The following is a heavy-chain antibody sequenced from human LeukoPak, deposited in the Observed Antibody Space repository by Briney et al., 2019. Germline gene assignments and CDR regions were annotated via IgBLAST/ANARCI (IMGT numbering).Heavy chain of an antibody. D-gene: IGHD3-10*01. CDR2: ISSNGGST. Sequence: GGSLRLSCAASGFTFSSYAMHWVRQAPGKGLEYVSAISSNGGSTYYANSVKGRFTISRDNSKNTLYLQMDSLRAEDMAVYYCARGRYGSGSYYARAYYFDYWGQGTLVTVSS. CDR3: ARGRYGSGSYYARAYYFDY. CDR1: GFTFSSYA. V-gene: IGHV3-64*01. J-gene: IGHJ4*02.